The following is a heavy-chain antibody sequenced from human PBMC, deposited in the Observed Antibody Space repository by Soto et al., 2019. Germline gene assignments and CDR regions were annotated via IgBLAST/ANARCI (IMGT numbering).Heavy chain of an antibody. CDR2: IYWDDDK. J-gene: IGHJ5*02. D-gene: IGHD6-13*01. V-gene: IGHV2-5*02. CDR3: AHSITIAAAGTIWFDP. Sequence: QITLKESGPTLVKPTQTLTLTCTFSGFSLSTSGVGVGWIRQPPGKALEWLALIYWDDDKRYSPSLKSRLTITXGTXKXPVVLTMTNMDPVDTATYYCAHSITIAAAGTIWFDPWGQGTLVTVSS. CDR1: GFSLSTSGVG.